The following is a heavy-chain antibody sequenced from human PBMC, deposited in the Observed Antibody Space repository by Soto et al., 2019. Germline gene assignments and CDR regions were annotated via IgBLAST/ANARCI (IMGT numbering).Heavy chain of an antibody. V-gene: IGHV3-11*05. CDR3: ARDRIDSRSWLYNWFDP. CDR1: GFTFSNYS. J-gene: IGHJ5*02. Sequence: PEGSLRLSCEASGFTFSNYSMSWIRQAPGKGLEWVSYISSSSSYTNYADSVKGRFTISRDNAKNSLFLQMNSLRAEDTAVYYCARDRIDSRSWLYNWFDPWGQETLVTVSS. CDR2: ISSSSSYT. D-gene: IGHD6-13*01.